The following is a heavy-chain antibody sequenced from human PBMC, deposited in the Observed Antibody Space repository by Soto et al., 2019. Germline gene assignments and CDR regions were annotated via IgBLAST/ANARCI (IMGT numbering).Heavy chain of an antibody. CDR2: IYYSGST. J-gene: IGHJ5*02. Sequence: SGTLSLTCTVSSGSISSGGYYWSWIRQHPGKGLEWIGYIYYSGSTYYNPSLKSRVTISVDTSKNQFSLKLSSVTAADTAVYYCASSFATIYYYDSSGYYGWFDPWGKGPLVTVSS. CDR3: ASSFATIYYYDSSGYYGWFDP. CDR1: SGSISSGGYY. D-gene: IGHD3-22*01. V-gene: IGHV4-31*03.